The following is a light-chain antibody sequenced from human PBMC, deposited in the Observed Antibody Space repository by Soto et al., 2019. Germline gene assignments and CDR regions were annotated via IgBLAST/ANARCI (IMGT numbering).Light chain of an antibody. CDR1: SSDVGGYNY. V-gene: IGLV2-8*01. Sequence: QSALTQPPSASGSPGQSVTISCIETSSDVGGYNYVSWYQHHPGKAPKVMIYEVSMRPSGVPDRFSGSKSGNTASLTVSGLQSEDEADHYCSSYAGSDAWVFGGGTKLTVL. J-gene: IGLJ3*02. CDR3: SSYAGSDAWV. CDR2: EVS.